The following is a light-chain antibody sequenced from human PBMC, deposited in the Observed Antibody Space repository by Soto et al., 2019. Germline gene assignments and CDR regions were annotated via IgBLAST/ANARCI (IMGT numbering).Light chain of an antibody. V-gene: IGLV2-23*01. CDR2: EDS. CDR1: SSDVGSYDL. CDR3: CSYAGSWSYV. J-gene: IGLJ1*01. Sequence: QSALTQPASVSGSPGQSITISCTGTSSDVGSYDLVSWYQQYPGKAPKLMVYEDSKRPSGVSNRFSGSKSGNTASLTISGLQAEDEAEYYCCSYAGSWSYVFGTGTKLTVL.